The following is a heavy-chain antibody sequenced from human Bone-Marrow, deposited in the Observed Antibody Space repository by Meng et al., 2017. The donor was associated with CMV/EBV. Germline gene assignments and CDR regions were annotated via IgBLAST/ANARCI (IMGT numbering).Heavy chain of an antibody. D-gene: IGHD3-10*01. CDR3: ARGGVIDYVDY. CDR2: IYYSGST. J-gene: IGHJ4*02. CDR1: GGPISSYY. Sequence: SETLSLTCTVSGGPISSYYWGWTRQPPGKGLDWIGYIYYSGSTNYNPSLKSRVTISVDTSKNQFSLKLSSVTAADTAVCYCARGGVIDYVDYWGQGTLVTVSS. V-gene: IGHV4-59*01.